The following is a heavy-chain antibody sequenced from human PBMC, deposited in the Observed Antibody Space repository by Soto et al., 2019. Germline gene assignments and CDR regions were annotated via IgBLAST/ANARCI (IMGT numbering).Heavy chain of an antibody. CDR3: ARDQGYHYDS. CDR1: GGSISSGNDY. D-gene: IGHD2-15*01. V-gene: IGHV4-30-4*08. CDR2: IHYGGNT. J-gene: IGHJ5*01. Sequence: QVQLQESGPGLVKPSQTVSLTCTVSGGSISSGNDYWSWIRQPPGKGLEWIGYIHYGGNTNYNPSLKNRLNMSLDTSKNQFSLKLSSVTAADTAVYYCARDQGYHYDSWGQGSLVTVSS.